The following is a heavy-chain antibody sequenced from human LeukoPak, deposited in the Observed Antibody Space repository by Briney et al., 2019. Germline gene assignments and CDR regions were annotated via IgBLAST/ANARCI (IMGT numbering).Heavy chain of an antibody. CDR2: IYHSGST. D-gene: IGHD3-3*01. V-gene: IGHV4-30-2*01. CDR1: GGSISSGGYY. CDR3: ARETYYDFWSGYIDY. J-gene: IGHJ4*02. Sequence: SETLSLTCTVSGGSISSGGYYWSWLRQPPGKGLEWIGYIYHSGSTYYNPSLKSRVTISVDRSKNQFSLKLSSVTAADTAVYYCARETYYDFWSGYIDYWGQGTLVTVSS.